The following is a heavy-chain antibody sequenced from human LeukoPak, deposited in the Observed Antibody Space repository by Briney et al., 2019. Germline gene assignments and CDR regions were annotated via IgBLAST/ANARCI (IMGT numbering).Heavy chain of an antibody. Sequence: GGSLRLSCAASGFTFSSYGMHWVRQAPGKGLEWVAVISYDGSNKYYADSVKGRFTISRDNSKNTLYLQMNSLRAEDTAVYYCARTPPYYYDSSGYYPYWYFDLWGRGTLVTVSS. V-gene: IGHV3-30*03. D-gene: IGHD3-22*01. CDR1: GFTFSSYG. CDR2: ISYDGSNK. CDR3: ARTPPYYYDSSGYYPYWYFDL. J-gene: IGHJ2*01.